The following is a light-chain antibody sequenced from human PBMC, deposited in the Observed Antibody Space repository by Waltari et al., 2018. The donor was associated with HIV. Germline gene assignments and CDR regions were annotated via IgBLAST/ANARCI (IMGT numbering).Light chain of an antibody. Sequence: SVVTQPASVSGFPGQSITISCTGTDSDLGYNYFVSWYQQHPDKVPKVILFEVYRRASGIPDLFSGSKSGDTASLTISDLRPEDEADYYCASFTKDFTVVFGGGTKVTVL. CDR1: DSDLGYNYF. CDR2: EVY. J-gene: IGLJ2*01. V-gene: IGLV2-14*03. CDR3: ASFTKDFTVV.